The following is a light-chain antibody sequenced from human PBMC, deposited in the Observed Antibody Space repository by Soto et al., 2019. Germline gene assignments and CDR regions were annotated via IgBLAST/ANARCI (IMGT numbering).Light chain of an antibody. Sequence: DLQVTQSPSTLSGSVGDRVNITCRASQTSXSWLARYQQQPGKAPKLLIYDXSSLHSGVPSRLSGSGSGTDFTRPISSLQPEDFANFYCQQSYSSTLTFGGGTKVEIK. V-gene: IGKV1-39*01. CDR3: QQSYSSTLT. CDR1: QTSXSW. CDR2: DXS. J-gene: IGKJ4*01.